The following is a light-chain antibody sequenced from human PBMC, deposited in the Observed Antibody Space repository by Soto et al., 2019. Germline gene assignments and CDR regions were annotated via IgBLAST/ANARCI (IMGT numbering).Light chain of an antibody. J-gene: IGLJ1*01. CDR3: SSYAGSNIYV. V-gene: IGLV2-8*01. CDR1: SSDVGGYDY. Sequence: QSVLTQSPSASWSPGQSVTISCTGTSSDVGGYDYVSWYQQHPGKVPKLMIYEVSKRPSGVPDRFSGSKSGNTASLTVSGLQAEDEADYYCSSYAGSNIYVFGTGTKVTVL. CDR2: EVS.